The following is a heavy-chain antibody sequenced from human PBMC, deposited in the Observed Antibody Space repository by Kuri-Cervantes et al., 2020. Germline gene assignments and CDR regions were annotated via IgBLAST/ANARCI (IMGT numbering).Heavy chain of an antibody. D-gene: IGHD5-18*01. CDR3: AREYGDLIPWIQLWPQPFYDY. Sequence: GESLKISCAASGFTFSSYGMHWVRQAPGKGLEWVTIIWYDGSNKYYADSVKGRFTISKDNARNSLYLQMNSLRAEDTAVYYCAREYGDLIPWIQLWPQPFYDYWGQGTLVTVSS. J-gene: IGHJ4*02. V-gene: IGHV3-33*01. CDR2: IWYDGSNK. CDR1: GFTFSSYG.